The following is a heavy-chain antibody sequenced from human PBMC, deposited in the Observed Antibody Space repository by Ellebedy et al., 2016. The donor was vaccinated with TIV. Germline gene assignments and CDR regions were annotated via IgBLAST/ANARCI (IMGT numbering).Heavy chain of an antibody. CDR2: TYYRSKWNN. CDR3: ARGWFGSGMGV. J-gene: IGHJ6*02. V-gene: IGHV6-1*01. Sequence: SETLSLTCVISGDSVSTDIGWNWIRQSPSRGLEWLGRTYYRSKWNNYYAVSLKSRITINQDTSKNQFYLQLNFLIPDDTAVYYCARGWFGSGMGVWGQGTTVTVSS. CDR1: GDSVSTDIG. D-gene: IGHD3-16*01.